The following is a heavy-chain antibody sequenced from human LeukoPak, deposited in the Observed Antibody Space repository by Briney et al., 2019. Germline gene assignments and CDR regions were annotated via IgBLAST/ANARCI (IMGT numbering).Heavy chain of an antibody. CDR1: GGSFSGYY. J-gene: IGHJ4*02. D-gene: IGHD2-15*01. V-gene: IGHV4-34*01. CDR3: ARGPQYCSGGSCLDY. CDR2: INHSGST. Sequence: MSSETLSLTCAVYGGSFSGYYWSWLRQPPGKGLEWIGEINHSGSTNYNPSLKSRVNISEEKSKKQFSLKLSSVTAADTAVYYCARGPQYCSGGSCLDYWGQGTLVT.